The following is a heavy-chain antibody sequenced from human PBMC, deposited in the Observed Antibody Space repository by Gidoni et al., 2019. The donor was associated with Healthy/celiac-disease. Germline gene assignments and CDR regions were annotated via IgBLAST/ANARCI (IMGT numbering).Heavy chain of an antibody. CDR3: ARRHDYYDSSGLDY. CDR1: GFTFDDYA. V-gene: IGHV3-9*01. CDR2: MSWNSGSI. D-gene: IGHD3-22*01. J-gene: IGHJ4*02. Sequence: EVQLVESGGGLVQPGRSLRLSCEASGFTFDDYAMHWVRQAPGKGLGWVAGMSWNSGSIGYADSVKGRFTISRDNAKNSLYLQMNSLRAEDTALYYCARRHDYYDSSGLDYWGQGTLVTVSS.